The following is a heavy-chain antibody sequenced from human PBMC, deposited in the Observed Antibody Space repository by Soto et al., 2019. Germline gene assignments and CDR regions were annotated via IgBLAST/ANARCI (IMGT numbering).Heavy chain of an antibody. CDR2: ISSSSSLF. CDR3: AREGGGPAMTTVTTSGAFDYYYYGMDV. V-gene: IGHV3-21*01. CDR1: GFTFSSYS. J-gene: IGHJ6*02. Sequence: PGGSLRLSCAASGFTFSSYSMNWVRQAPGKGLEWVSSISSSSSLFSFADSVKGRFIISRDNAKNSLFLQMNSLSAEDTVVFYCAREGGGPAMTTVTTSGAFDYYYYGMDVWGQGTTVTVSS. D-gene: IGHD4-4*01.